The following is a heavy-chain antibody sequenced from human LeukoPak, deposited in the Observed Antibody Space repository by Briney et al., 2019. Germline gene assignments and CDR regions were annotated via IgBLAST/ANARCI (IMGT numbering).Heavy chain of an antibody. CDR2: IIPIFGTA. CDR3: ARPNKYSSSWEPFDY. Sequence: ASVKVSCKASGGTFSSYAISWVRQAPGQGLEWMGGIIPIFGTANYAQKFQGRVTITADESTSTAHMELSSLRSEDTAVYYCARPNKYSSSWEPFDYWGQGTLVTASS. D-gene: IGHD6-13*01. CDR1: GGTFSSYA. J-gene: IGHJ4*02. V-gene: IGHV1-69*13.